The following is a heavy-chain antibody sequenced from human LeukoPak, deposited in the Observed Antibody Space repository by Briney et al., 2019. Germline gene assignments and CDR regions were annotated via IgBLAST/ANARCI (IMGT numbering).Heavy chain of an antibody. V-gene: IGHV3-7*01. D-gene: IGHD1-26*01. CDR1: GFTFSSSW. J-gene: IGHJ3*02. CDR2: IKQDGSEK. CDR3: ARAGGTYYGIAFDI. Sequence: GGSLRLSCAASGFTFSSSWMSWVRQAPGKGLEWVANIKQDGSEKYYVASVKGRFTISRDNAKNSLYLQMNSLRAEDTAVYYCARAGGTYYGIAFDIWGQGTMVTVSS.